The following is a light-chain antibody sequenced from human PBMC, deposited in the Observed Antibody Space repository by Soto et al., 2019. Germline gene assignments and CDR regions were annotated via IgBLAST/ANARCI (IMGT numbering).Light chain of an antibody. CDR3: CSYAGTYTYV. CDR1: SSDVGGYNY. J-gene: IGLJ1*01. CDR2: AVT. V-gene: IGLV2-11*01. Sequence: QSALTQPPSVSGSPGQSVTISCTGTSSDVGGYNYVSWYQQHPGKAPKVMIYAVTKRPSGVPDRFSGSKSDNTASLTISGLQAEDEADYYCCSYAGTYTYVFGTGTKLTVL.